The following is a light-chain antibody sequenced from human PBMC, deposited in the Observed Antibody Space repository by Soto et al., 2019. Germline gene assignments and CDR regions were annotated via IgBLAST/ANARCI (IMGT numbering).Light chain of an antibody. V-gene: IGLV1-40*01. CDR2: GNS. CDR3: QSYDSSLSGNVV. Sequence: QPVLTQPPSVSGAPGQRVTISCTGSSSNIGAGYDEHWYQQLPGTAPKLLIYGNSNRPSGVPDRFSGSKSGTSATLAITGLQAEDEADYYCQSYDSSLSGNVVFGGGTKLTVL. CDR1: SSNIGAGYD. J-gene: IGLJ2*01.